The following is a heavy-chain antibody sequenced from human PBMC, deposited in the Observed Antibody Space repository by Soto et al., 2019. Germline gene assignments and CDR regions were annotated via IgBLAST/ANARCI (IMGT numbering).Heavy chain of an antibody. J-gene: IGHJ4*02. CDR1: GLSLSDVW. V-gene: IGHV3-15*07. CDR3: XXXXRF. Sequence: EVQLVESGGGLVKPGESLRLSCGGSGLSLSDVWMNWVRQAPGKGLEWVGLIKSKTDGGTTDYAAPVKGRFTISRDDXXXXXXXXXXXXXXXXXXXXXXXXXXRFWGQGTLVTVSS. CDR2: IKSKTDGGTT.